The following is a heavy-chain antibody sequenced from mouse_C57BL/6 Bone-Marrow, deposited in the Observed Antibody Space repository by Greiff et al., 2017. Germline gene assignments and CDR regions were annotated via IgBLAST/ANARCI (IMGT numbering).Heavy chain of an antibody. CDR1: GFTFSDAW. CDR3: TRGATVVAHYYAMDY. Sequence: EVKVEESGGGLVQPGGSMKLSCAASGFTFSDAWMDWVRQSPEKGLEWVAEIRNKANNHATYYAESVKGRFTISRDDSKSSVYLQMNSLRAEDTGIYYCTRGATVVAHYYAMDYWGQGTSVTVSS. J-gene: IGHJ4*01. CDR2: IRNKANNHAT. D-gene: IGHD1-1*01. V-gene: IGHV6-6*01.